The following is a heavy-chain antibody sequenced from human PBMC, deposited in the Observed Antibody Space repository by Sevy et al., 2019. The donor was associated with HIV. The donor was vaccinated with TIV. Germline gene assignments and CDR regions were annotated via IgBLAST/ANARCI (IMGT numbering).Heavy chain of an antibody. CDR3: ARLSSSGYEY. CDR1: GYSFTPYW. V-gene: IGHV5-51*01. D-gene: IGHD3-22*01. Sequence: GGSLRLSCKASGYSFTPYWIGWVRQMPGKGLEWMGIVYPRDPDTRYRPSFQGNVTISADKSISTAYLQGSSLKASDTAMYYCARLSSSGYEYWGQGTLVTVSS. J-gene: IGHJ4*02. CDR2: VYPRDPDT.